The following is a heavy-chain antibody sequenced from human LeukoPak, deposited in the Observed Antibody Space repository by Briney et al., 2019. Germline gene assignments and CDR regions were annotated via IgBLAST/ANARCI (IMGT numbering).Heavy chain of an antibody. V-gene: IGHV3-30-3*01. J-gene: IGHJ3*02. CDR2: ISYDGSNK. Sequence: GGSLRLSCAASGFTFSSYAMHWVRQAPGKGLEWVAVISYDGSNKYYADSVKGRFTISRDNSKNTLYLQMNSLRAEDTAVYYCTRVVVVITPMDAFDIWGQGTMVTVSS. D-gene: IGHD3-22*01. CDR3: TRVVVVITPMDAFDI. CDR1: GFTFSSYA.